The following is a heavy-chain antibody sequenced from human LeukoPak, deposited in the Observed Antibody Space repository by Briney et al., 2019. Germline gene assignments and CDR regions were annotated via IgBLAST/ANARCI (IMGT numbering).Heavy chain of an antibody. Sequence: PSETLSLTCTVARGSISGYYWNWIRQSPGKGLEWIGYVFYSGTTKYNPSLESRVTMSVDTSQNQFSLKLSSVTAADTAVYYCARHESSWYLYNRFDPWGQGTQVTVSS. CDR3: ARHESSWYLYNRFDP. CDR2: VFYSGTT. J-gene: IGHJ5*02. D-gene: IGHD3-22*01. CDR1: RGSISGYY. V-gene: IGHV4-59*08.